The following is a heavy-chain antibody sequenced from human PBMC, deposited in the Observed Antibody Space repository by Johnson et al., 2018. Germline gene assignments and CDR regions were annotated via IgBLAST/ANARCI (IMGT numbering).Heavy chain of an antibody. J-gene: IGHJ3*02. CDR1: GGTFTSYA. CDR3: ARAAELGPRDAFDI. CDR2: IIPIFGTA. Sequence: QEQLVESGAEVKKPGSSVKVSCKASGGTFTSYAFSWVRQATGHGLEWVGGIIPIFGTADYAQRLQGRVTHTADESTSTAYMELRSLRSEATAVYFCARAAELGPRDAFDIWGQGTMVTVSS. D-gene: IGHD3-10*01. V-gene: IGHV1-69*01.